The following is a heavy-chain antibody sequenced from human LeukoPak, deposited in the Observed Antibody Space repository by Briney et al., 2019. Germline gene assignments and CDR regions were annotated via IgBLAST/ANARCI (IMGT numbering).Heavy chain of an antibody. J-gene: IGHJ4*02. CDR2: IYYSGST. D-gene: IGHD3-16*01. Sequence: PSETLSRTCTVSGGSVSSGSYYWSWIRQPPGKGLEWIGYIYYSGSTNYNPSLKSRVTISVDTSKNQFSLKLSSVTAADTAVYYCARDSVLGAADYWGQGTLVTVSS. V-gene: IGHV4-61*01. CDR3: ARDSVLGAADY. CDR1: GGSVSSGSYY.